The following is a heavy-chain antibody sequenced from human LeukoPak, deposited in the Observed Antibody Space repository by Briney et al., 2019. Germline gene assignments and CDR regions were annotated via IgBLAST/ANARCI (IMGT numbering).Heavy chain of an antibody. CDR1: GFTFDDYG. CDR3: VRSAGFRPFDY. V-gene: IGHV3-20*04. CDR2: ISWNGGST. Sequence: GGSLRLSCAASGFTFDDYGMSWVRQAPGKGLEWVSGISWNGGSTGYADSVEGRFTISRDNAKNSVYLQMNSLRAEDTAVYYCVRSAGFRPFDYWGQGTLVTVSS. J-gene: IGHJ4*02. D-gene: IGHD3-10*01.